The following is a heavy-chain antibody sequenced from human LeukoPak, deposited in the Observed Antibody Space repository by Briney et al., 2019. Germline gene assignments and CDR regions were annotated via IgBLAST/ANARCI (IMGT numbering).Heavy chain of an antibody. V-gene: IGHV3-7*01. CDR1: GLTFTNYW. CDR3: ATSSYSSSSS. CDR2: INHDASEK. J-gene: IGHJ5*02. D-gene: IGHD6-6*01. Sequence: GGSLRLSCTASGLTFTNYWMMWVRQAPGKGLEGVANINHDASEKYYVGSVEGRLTISRDNAKNSLFLQMNSLRAEDTGVYYCATSSYSSSSSWGQGTLVTVSS.